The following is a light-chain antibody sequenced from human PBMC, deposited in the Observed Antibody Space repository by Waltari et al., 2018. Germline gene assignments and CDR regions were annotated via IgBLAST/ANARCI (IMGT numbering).Light chain of an antibody. CDR2: DVS. Sequence: QSALTQPASVSGSPGQSITISCTGTSRYVGGYNYVPWYQQHPGKAPKLMIYDVSNRPSGVSNRFSGSKSGNTASLTISGLQAEDEADYYCSSYTSSSTVVFGGGTKLTVL. J-gene: IGLJ2*01. CDR3: SSYTSSSTVV. V-gene: IGLV2-14*03. CDR1: SRYVGGYNY.